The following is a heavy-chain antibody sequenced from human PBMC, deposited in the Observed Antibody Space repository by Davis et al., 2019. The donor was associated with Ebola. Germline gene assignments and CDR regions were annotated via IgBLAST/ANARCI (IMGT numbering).Heavy chain of an antibody. CDR2: ISGSATST. CDR1: GFTFYRYE. J-gene: IGHJ4*02. Sequence: PGGSLRLSCAASGFTFYRYEMNWVRQAPGKGLEWVSYISGSATSTFYADSVKGRFTISRGNARDSLYLQMDSLRVEDTAIYYCARDAFSLSRYDTEDHWGQGTLVTVSS. V-gene: IGHV3-48*03. CDR3: ARDAFSLSRYDTEDH. D-gene: IGHD3-9*01.